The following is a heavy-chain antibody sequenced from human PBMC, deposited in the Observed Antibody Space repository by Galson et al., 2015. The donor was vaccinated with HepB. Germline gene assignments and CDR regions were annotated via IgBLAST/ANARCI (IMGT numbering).Heavy chain of an antibody. CDR1: GFTFSTYT. J-gene: IGHJ6*02. CDR3: AREKNGFYYHYGMDV. D-gene: IGHD5-24*01. Sequence: SLRLSCAASGFTFSTYTMYWVRQAPGRGLEWVSLISYDGTNKYYAASVKGRFTISRDNSKNMLYLQMNGLRAEDTAVFYCAREKNGFYYHYGMDVWGQGTTVTVSS. V-gene: IGHV3-30-3*01. CDR2: ISYDGTNK.